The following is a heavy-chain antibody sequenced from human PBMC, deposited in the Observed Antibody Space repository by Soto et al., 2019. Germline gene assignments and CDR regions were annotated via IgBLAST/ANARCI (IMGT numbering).Heavy chain of an antibody. CDR2: ICHSGNT. J-gene: IGHJ5*02. CDR1: GVSLTIGVYW. Sequence: SETLSVTCPVSGVSLTIGVYWWSWDRPQPGQGLEWIGYICHSGNTYYNPSLKSRVTTSLDRSKNQFSLNLSSVTAADTAVYYCARVWFGESSWFDPWGQGIQVTVSS. CDR3: ARVWFGESSWFDP. V-gene: IGHV4-30-2*01. D-gene: IGHD3-10*01.